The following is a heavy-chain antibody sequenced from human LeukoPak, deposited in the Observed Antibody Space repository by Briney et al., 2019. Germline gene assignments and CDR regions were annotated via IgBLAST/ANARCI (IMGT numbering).Heavy chain of an antibody. CDR2: INHSGST. J-gene: IGHJ4*02. Sequence: SETLPLTCAVYGGSFSGYYWSWIRQPPGKGLEWIGEINHSGSTNYNPSLKSRVTISVDTSKNQFSLKLSSVTAADTAVYYCARGSSIAAAGTDDYWGQGTLVTVSS. V-gene: IGHV4-34*01. D-gene: IGHD6-13*01. CDR3: ARGSSIAAAGTDDY. CDR1: GGSFSGYY.